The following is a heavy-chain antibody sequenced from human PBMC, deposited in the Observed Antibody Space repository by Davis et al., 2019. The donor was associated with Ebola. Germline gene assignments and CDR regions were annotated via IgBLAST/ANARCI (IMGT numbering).Heavy chain of an antibody. Sequence: AASVTVSCKASGYTFTGYYMHWVRQAPGQGLEWMGWINPNSGGTNYAQKFQGWVTMTRDTSISPAYMELSSLRSEDTAVYYCAREKFGTFDYWGQGTLVTVSS. CDR3: AREKFGTFDY. V-gene: IGHV1-2*04. CDR1: GYTFTGYY. D-gene: IGHD6-13*01. CDR2: INPNSGGT. J-gene: IGHJ4*02.